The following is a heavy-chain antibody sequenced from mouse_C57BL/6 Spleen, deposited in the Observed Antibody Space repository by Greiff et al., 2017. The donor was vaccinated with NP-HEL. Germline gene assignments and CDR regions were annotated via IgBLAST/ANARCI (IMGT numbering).Heavy chain of an antibody. V-gene: IGHV8-8*01. J-gene: IGHJ2*01. CDR3: ARIARDTVVAKDYFDY. D-gene: IGHD1-1*01. CDR2: IWWDDDM. CDR1: GFSLSTFGMG. Sequence: QVTLKESGPGILQPSQTLSLTCSFSGFSLSTFGMGVGWIRQPSGKGLEWLAHIWWDDDMYYNPALQSRLTISKDTSKNQVFLKIANVDTADTATNYCARIARDTVVAKDYFDYWGQGTTLTVSS.